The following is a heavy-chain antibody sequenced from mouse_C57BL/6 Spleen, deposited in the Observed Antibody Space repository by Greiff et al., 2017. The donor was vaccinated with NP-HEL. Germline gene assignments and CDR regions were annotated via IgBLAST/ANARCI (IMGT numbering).Heavy chain of an antibody. D-gene: IGHD1-1*01. CDR3: ARRLYYEEAMDY. Sequence: EVKLMESGPELVKPGASVKISCKASGYSFTDYNMNWVKQSNGKSLEWIGVINPNYGTTSYNQKFKGKATLTVDQSSSTAYMQLNSLTSEDSAVYYCARRLYYEEAMDYWGQGTSVTVSS. CDR2: INPNYGTT. CDR1: GYSFTDYN. J-gene: IGHJ4*01. V-gene: IGHV1-39*01.